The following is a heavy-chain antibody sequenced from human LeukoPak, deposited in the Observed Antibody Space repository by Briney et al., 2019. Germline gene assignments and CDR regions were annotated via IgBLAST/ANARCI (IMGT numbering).Heavy chain of an antibody. CDR2: ISPDGNNR. V-gene: IGHV3-30*03. CDR3: ARDLEIGSSSYYFDY. Sequence: GGSLRLSCAASGFTFSSYGFHWVRQAPGKGLEWVAVISPDGNNRYYADSVKGRFTISRDNFKNTLYLQMNSLRAEDTAVYYCARDLEIGSSSYYFDYWGQGTLVTVSS. J-gene: IGHJ4*02. D-gene: IGHD3-3*01. CDR1: GFTFSSYG.